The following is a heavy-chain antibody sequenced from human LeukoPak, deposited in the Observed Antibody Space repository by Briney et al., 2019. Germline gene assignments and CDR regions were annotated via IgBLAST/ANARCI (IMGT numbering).Heavy chain of an antibody. V-gene: IGHV3-23*01. Sequence: PGGSLRLSCAASGFIFSNYAMTWVRQAPGKGLEWVSILGGLSESVYYPDSVKGRFTISRDNSKNTVYLQMRNLRVEHTAVYYCAKVVAGNIDYYFDYWGQGILVAVSS. CDR1: GFIFSNYA. CDR2: LGGLSESV. CDR3: AKVVAGNIDYYFDY. D-gene: IGHD2/OR15-2a*01. J-gene: IGHJ4*02.